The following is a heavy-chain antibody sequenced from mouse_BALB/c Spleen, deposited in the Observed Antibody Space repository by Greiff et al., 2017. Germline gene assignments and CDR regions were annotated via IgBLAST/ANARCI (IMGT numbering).Heavy chain of an antibody. CDR3: TAAYYGSSPLVY. D-gene: IGHD1-1*01. CDR2: IDPENGDT. J-gene: IGHJ2*01. Sequence: EVQLQQSGAELVRSGASVKLSCTASGFNIKDYYMHWVKQRPEQGLEWIGWIDPENGDTEYAPKFQGKATMTADTSSNTAYLQLSSLTSEDTAVYYCTAAYYGSSPLVYWGQGTTLTVSS. CDR1: GFNIKDYY. V-gene: IGHV14-4*02.